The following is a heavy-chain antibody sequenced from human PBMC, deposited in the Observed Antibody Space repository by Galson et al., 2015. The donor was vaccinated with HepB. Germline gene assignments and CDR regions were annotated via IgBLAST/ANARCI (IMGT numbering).Heavy chain of an antibody. V-gene: IGHV3-13*05. D-gene: IGHD2-15*01. Sequence: SLRLSCAASGFTFSTYDLHWVRQVTGKGLEWVSSISTAGDPFYADSVKGRFTISRENAKNSLYLQMNNLRAGDTAVYYCAGVWWVDRAFDIWGQGTMVTVSS. J-gene: IGHJ3*02. CDR2: ISTAGDP. CDR3: AGVWWVDRAFDI. CDR1: GFTFSTYD.